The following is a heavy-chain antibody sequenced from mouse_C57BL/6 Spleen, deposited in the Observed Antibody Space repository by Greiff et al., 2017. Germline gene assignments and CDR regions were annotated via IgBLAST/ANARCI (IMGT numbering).Heavy chain of an antibody. D-gene: IGHD2-5*01. CDR2: IWSGGST. CDR3: ARAYYSNYFDY. V-gene: IGHV2-2*01. J-gene: IGHJ2*01. CDR1: GFSLTSYG. Sequence: QVQLQQSGPGLVQPSQSLSITCTVSGFSLTSYGVHWVRQSPGKGLEWLGVIWSGGSTDYNAAFISRLSISKDNSKSKVFFKMNSLQADDTAIYYCARAYYSNYFDYWGQGTTLTVSS.